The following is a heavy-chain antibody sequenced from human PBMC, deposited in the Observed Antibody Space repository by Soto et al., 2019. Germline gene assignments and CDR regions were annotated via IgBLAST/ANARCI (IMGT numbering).Heavy chain of an antibody. J-gene: IGHJ3*02. Sequence: PGGSLRLSCVASGFMFTSSTTNWVRQAPGKGLECVSSITSASDYIFYADSVKGRFTISRDNANNTLYLQMNSLRAEGTAVYYYVRGGTGSSTPLDIWGQGTMVTVSS. CDR3: VRGGTGSSTPLDI. CDR2: ITSASDYI. CDR1: GFMFTSST. D-gene: IGHD1-26*01. V-gene: IGHV3-21*01.